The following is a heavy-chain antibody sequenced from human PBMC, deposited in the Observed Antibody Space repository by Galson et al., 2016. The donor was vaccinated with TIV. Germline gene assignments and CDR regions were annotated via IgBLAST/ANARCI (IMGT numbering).Heavy chain of an antibody. CDR3: AKVGARGYGDYPYYLAY. CDR2: ISYDGSNE. J-gene: IGHJ4*02. D-gene: IGHD4-17*01. CDR1: GFTFSIYG. Sequence: SLRLSCAASGFTFSIYGMHWVRQAPGKGLEWVAVISYDGSNEKYADSVKGRFAISRDNSKNTLYLQMNSLRAEDTAVYYCAKVGARGYGDYPYYLAYWGQGTLVTVSS. V-gene: IGHV3-30*18.